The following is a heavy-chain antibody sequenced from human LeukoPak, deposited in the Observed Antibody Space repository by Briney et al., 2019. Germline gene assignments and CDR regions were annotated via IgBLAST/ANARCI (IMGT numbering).Heavy chain of an antibody. CDR2: IKYDESEK. J-gene: IGHJ4*02. V-gene: IGHV3-7*04. D-gene: IGHD7-27*01. CDR3: ARDDGGDNNWGSIDY. CDR1: GFTFINYW. Sequence: GGSLRLSCAASGFTFINYWMTWVRQAPGKGLEWVANIKYDESEKYYVDSAKGRFTVSRDNAKNSLYLQMNSLRAEDTGVYYCARDDGGDNNWGSIDYWGQGTLVTVSS.